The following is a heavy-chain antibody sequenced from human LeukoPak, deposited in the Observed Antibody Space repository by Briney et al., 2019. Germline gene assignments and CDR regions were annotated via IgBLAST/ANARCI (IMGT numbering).Heavy chain of an antibody. CDR2: ISGSGGST. J-gene: IGHJ5*02. Sequence: PGGSLRLSCAASGFTFSSYAMSWVRQAPGKGLEWVSAISGSGGSTYYADSVKGRFTISRDNSKNTLYLQMNSPRAEDTAVYYCAKEQARYHDSSGYYYSNWFDPWGQGTLVTVSS. CDR3: AKEQARYHDSSGYYYSNWFDP. D-gene: IGHD3-22*01. CDR1: GFTFSSYA. V-gene: IGHV3-23*01.